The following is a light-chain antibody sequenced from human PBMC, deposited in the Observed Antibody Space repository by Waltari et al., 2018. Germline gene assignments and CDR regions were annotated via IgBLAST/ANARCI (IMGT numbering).Light chain of an antibody. CDR1: QGISSR. V-gene: IGKV1-12*01. CDR2: DAS. CDR3: LQVNSFPRT. Sequence: DIQMSQSPSSVSASVGDRVTLTWRASQGISSRLAWYQQKPGKAPQLLLSDASSLHSGVPSRFSGSGSGTDFTLTISSLQPEDFATYYCLQVNSFPRTFGQGTKVEVK. J-gene: IGKJ1*01.